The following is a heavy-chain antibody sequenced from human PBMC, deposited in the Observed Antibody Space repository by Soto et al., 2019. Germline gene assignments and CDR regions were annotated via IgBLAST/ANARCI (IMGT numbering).Heavy chain of an antibody. V-gene: IGHV4-4*02. CDR2: IYHSGST. D-gene: IGHD5-18*01. Sequence: SETLSLTCAVSGDSISSNNWWSWVRQPPGKGLEWIGEIYHSGSTHYNPSLKSRVTISVDTSKNQFSLRLRSVTAADTAVYYCASWFGYSYAFNYWGQGTLVTVSS. CDR3: ASWFGYSYAFNY. CDR1: GDSISSNNW. J-gene: IGHJ4*02.